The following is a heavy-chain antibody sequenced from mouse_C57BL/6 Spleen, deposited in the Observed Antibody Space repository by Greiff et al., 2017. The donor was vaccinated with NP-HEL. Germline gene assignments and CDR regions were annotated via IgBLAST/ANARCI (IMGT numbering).Heavy chain of an antibody. J-gene: IGHJ4*01. D-gene: IGHD2-4*01. CDR2: MWSGGST. Sequence: VQLKQSGPGLVQPSQSLSITCTVSGFSLTSYGVHWVRQSPGKGLEWLGVMWSGGSTDYNAAFISRLSISKDNSKSQVFFKMNSLQADDTAIYYCARNNDYDRAMDYWGQGTSVTVSS. CDR3: ARNNDYDRAMDY. V-gene: IGHV2-2*01. CDR1: GFSLTSYG.